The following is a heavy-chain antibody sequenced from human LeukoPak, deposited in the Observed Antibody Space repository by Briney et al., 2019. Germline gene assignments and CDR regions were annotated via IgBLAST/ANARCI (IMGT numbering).Heavy chain of an antibody. CDR1: GGSFSGYY. D-gene: IGHD3-22*01. CDR2: INHSGST. J-gene: IGHJ4*02. V-gene: IGHV4-34*01. CDR3: ARVPRGDINSYKGVY. Sequence: SETLSLTCAVYGGSFSGYYWSWIRQPPGKGLEWIGEINHSGSTNYNPSLKSRVTISVDTSKKQFSLKLSSVTAADTAVYYCARVPRGDINSYKGVYWGQGTLVTVSS.